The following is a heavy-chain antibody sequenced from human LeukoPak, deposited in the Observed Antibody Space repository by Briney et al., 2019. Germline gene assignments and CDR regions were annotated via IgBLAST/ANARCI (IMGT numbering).Heavy chain of an antibody. CDR1: GGTFSSYA. CDR3: ASAYGGNSGDDAFDI. J-gene: IGHJ3*02. D-gene: IGHD4-23*01. Sequence: SVKVSCKASGGTFSSYAISWVRQAPGQGLEWMGGIIPIFGTANYAQKFQGRVTITADESTSTAYMELSSPRSEDTAVYYCASAYGGNSGDDAFDIWGQGTMVTVSS. CDR2: IIPIFGTA. V-gene: IGHV1-69*01.